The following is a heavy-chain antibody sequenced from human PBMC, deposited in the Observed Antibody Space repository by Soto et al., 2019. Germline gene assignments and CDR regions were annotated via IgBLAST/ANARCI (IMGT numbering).Heavy chain of an antibody. D-gene: IGHD6-13*01. J-gene: IGHJ4*02. V-gene: IGHV3-23*01. CDR1: GFTFSSYA. CDR2: ISGSGGST. Sequence: GGSLRLSCAASGFTFSSYAMSWVRQAPGKGLEWVSAISGSGGSTYYADSVKGRFTISRDNSKNTLYLQMNSLRAEDTAVYYCAKFPHRLFGSSWPTMFDYWGQGTLVTVSS. CDR3: AKFPHRLFGSSWPTMFDY.